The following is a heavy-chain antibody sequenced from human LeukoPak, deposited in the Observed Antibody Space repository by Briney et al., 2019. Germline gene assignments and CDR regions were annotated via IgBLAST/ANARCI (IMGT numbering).Heavy chain of an antibody. D-gene: IGHD6-13*01. J-gene: IGHJ5*02. CDR2: IGGGGGTT. V-gene: IGHV3-23*01. Sequence: GGSLRLSCTASGFTFSSYAMTWVRQAPGKGLEWVSTIGGGGGTTYYAESVKGRFTISRDNSKNTLYLQMNSLRAEDTAVYYCAKKGVAGGNNYFDAWGQGTLVTVSS. CDR3: AKKGVAGGNNYFDA. CDR1: GFTFSSYA.